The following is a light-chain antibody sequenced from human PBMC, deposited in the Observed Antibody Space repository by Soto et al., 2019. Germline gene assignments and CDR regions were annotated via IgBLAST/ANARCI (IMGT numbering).Light chain of an antibody. Sequence: EVVLTQCPATLSLSPGDRATLSSRASQSVNNFLAWYQQKPGQTPRLLIYDAVRRATGIPDRFSGSGSGTDFTLTISRLEPEDFAVYYCHQYGSSLGTFGQGTKVDIK. V-gene: IGKV3-20*01. CDR1: QSVNNF. CDR2: DAV. CDR3: HQYGSSLGT. J-gene: IGKJ1*01.